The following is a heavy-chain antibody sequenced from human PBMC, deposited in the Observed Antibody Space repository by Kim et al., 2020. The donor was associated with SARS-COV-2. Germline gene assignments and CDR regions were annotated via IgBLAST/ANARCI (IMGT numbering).Heavy chain of an antibody. CDR1: GFTFSSYS. D-gene: IGHD4-17*01. CDR2: ISSSSSYI. J-gene: IGHJ6*02. CDR3: ARDSPGDYYYYGMDV. V-gene: IGHV3-21*01. Sequence: GGSLRLSCAASGFTFSSYSMNWVRQAPGKGLEWVSSISSSSSYIYYADSVKGRFTISRDNAKNSLYLQMNSLRAEDTAVYYCARDSPGDYYYYGMDVWGQGPAVTFPS.